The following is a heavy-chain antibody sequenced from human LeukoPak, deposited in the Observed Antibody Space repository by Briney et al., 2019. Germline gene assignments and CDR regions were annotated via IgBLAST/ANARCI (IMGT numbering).Heavy chain of an antibody. CDR1: GGSISSGGYY. Sequence: PSETLSLTCTVSGGSISSGGYYWSWIRQHPGKGLEWIGYINYSGSTNYNPSLKSRVTISADTSKNQFSLKLSSVTAADTAVYYCARGGYYYGYWGQGTLVTVSS. V-gene: IGHV4-61*08. CDR2: INYSGST. D-gene: IGHD3-22*01. J-gene: IGHJ4*02. CDR3: ARGGYYYGY.